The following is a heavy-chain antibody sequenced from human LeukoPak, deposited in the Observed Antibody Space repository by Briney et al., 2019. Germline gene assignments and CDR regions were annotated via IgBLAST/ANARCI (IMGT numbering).Heavy chain of an antibody. D-gene: IGHD6-19*01. CDR1: GFTFSNYA. J-gene: IGHJ6*02. CDR2: ISGSGDST. CDR3: AKRQYSSGFYGMDV. Sequence: GGSLRLSCAASGFTFSNYAVSWVRQAPGKGLEWVSTISGSGDSTHYADSVEGRFTISRDNSKNTLYLQMNSLGAEDTAVYYCAKRQYSSGFYGMDVWGQGTTVTVSS. V-gene: IGHV3-23*01.